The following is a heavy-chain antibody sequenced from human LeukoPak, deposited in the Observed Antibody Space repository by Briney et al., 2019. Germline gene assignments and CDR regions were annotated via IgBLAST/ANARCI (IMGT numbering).Heavy chain of an antibody. V-gene: IGHV4-4*07. CDR3: ARVLCSGGSCYPEDYYGMDV. J-gene: IGHJ6*02. CDR1: GGSISSYY. CDR2: IYTSGST. D-gene: IGHD2-15*01. Sequence: SETLSLTCTVSGGSISSYYWSWIRQPAGKGLEWIGRIYTSGSTNYNPSLKSRVTMSVDTSKNQFSLKLSSVTAADTAVYYCARVLCSGGSCYPEDYYGMDVWGQGTTVTVSS.